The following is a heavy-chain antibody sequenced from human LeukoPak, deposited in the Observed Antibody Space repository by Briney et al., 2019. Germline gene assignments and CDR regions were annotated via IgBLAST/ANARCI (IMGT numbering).Heavy chain of an antibody. CDR1: GGTFSSYA. J-gene: IGHJ3*02. CDR2: IIPIFGTA. CDR3: ATDTMVRGGGAFDI. Sequence: GASVKVSCKASGGTFSSYAISWVRQAPGQGLEWMGGIIPIFGTANYAQKFQGRVTITADESTSTAYMELSSLRSDDTAVYYCATDTMVRGGGAFDIWGQGTMVTVSS. V-gene: IGHV1-69*01. D-gene: IGHD3-10*01.